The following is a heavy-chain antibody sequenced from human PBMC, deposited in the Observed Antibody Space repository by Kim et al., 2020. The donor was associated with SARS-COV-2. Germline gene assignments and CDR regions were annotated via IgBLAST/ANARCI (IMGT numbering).Heavy chain of an antibody. CDR3: ARGGRVLRYFDSFYFDY. CDR2: IYYSEST. V-gene: IGHV4-59*01. Sequence: SETLSLTCTVSGGSISSYYWSWIRQPPGKGLEWIGYIYYSESTNYNPSLKSRVTISVDTSKNQFSLKLSSVTAADTAVYYCARGGRVLRYFDSFYFDYWGQGTLVTVSS. J-gene: IGHJ4*02. CDR1: GGSISSYY. D-gene: IGHD3-9*01.